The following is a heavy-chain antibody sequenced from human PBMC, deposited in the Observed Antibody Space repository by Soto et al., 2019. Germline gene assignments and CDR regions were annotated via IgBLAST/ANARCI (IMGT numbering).Heavy chain of an antibody. Sequence: SETLSLTCAVSGGSISSGDYYWSWIRQHPGKGLEWIGYIYYSGSTYYNPSLKSRVTISVDTSKNQFSLKLSSVTAADTAVYYCARWWSGSRQGFDHWGLGTLVTVSS. J-gene: IGHJ5*02. V-gene: IGHV4-31*11. CDR2: IYYSGST. CDR3: ARWWSGSRQGFDH. D-gene: IGHD3-3*01. CDR1: GGSISSGDYY.